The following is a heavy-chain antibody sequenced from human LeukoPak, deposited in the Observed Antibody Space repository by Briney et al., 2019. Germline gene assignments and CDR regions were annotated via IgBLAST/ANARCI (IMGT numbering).Heavy chain of an antibody. CDR3: ASLSGSGSYSSFPFDY. Sequence: KPGGSLRLSCAASGFTFSSYSMNWVRQAPGKGLEWVSSISSSSSYIYYADSVKGRFTISRDNSKNTLYLQMNSLRAEDTAVYYCASLSGSGSYSSFPFDYWGQGTLVTVSS. CDR2: ISSSSSYI. J-gene: IGHJ4*02. V-gene: IGHV3-21*04. D-gene: IGHD3-10*01. CDR1: GFTFSSYS.